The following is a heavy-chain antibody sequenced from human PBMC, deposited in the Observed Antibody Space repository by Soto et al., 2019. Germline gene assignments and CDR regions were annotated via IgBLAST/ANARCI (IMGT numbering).Heavy chain of an antibody. CDR1: GFTFSSYS. D-gene: IGHD6-19*01. CDR3: ARDLHSSGWYGYYYGMDV. V-gene: IGHV3-21*01. Sequence: GGSLRLSCAASGFTFSSYSMNWVRQAPGKGLERVSSISSSSSYIYYADSVKGRFTISRDNAKNSLYLQMNSLRAEDTAVYYCARDLHSSGWYGYYYGMDVWGQGTTVTVSS. CDR2: ISSSSSYI. J-gene: IGHJ6*02.